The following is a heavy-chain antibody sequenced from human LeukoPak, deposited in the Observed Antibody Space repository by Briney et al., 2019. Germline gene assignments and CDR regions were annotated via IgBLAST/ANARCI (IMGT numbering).Heavy chain of an antibody. CDR1: GGSISSSNW. CDR3: ARRRDGYNERRDAFDV. D-gene: IGHD5-24*01. Sequence: SETLSLTCAVSGGSISSSNWWSWVRQPPGKGPEWIGEIYHSGSTNYNPSLKSRVTISVDKSKNQFSLKLSSVTAADTAVYYCARRRDGYNERRDAFDVWGQGTMVTVSS. CDR2: IYHSGST. J-gene: IGHJ3*01. V-gene: IGHV4-4*02.